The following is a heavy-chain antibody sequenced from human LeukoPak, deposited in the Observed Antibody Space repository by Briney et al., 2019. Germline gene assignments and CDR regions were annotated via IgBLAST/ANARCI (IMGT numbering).Heavy chain of an antibody. CDR3: AKGDVSVTREFDY. D-gene: IGHD7-27*01. CDR2: ISSGSSNI. CDR1: GFTFSSYS. Sequence: GGSLRLSCAASGFTFSSYSMNWVRPAPGKGLEWVSSISSGSSNIYYADSVKGRFTISRDNAQNSLYLQMNSLRAEDTAVYYCAKGDVSVTREFDYWGQGTLVTVSS. J-gene: IGHJ4*02. V-gene: IGHV3-21*01.